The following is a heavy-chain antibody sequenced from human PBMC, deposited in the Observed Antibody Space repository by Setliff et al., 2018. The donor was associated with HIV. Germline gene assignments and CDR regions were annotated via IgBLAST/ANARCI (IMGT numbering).Heavy chain of an antibody. J-gene: IGHJ3*02. Sequence: GASVKVSCKTSGDTLSIHPISWVRQAPGQGVEWMGWISAYNGNTNYAQKLQGRVTMTTDTSTSTAYMELRSLRSDDTAVYYCARGYYNFWSGYYDSRFPNPIDAFDIWGQGTMVTVSS. CDR1: GDTLSIHP. V-gene: IGHV1-18*01. CDR3: ARGYYNFWSGYYDSRFPNPIDAFDI. CDR2: ISAYNGNT. D-gene: IGHD3-3*01.